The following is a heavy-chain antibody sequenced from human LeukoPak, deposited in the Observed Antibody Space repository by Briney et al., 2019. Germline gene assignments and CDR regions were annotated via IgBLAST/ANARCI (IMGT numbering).Heavy chain of an antibody. Sequence: GGSLRLSCAASGLTFNRNAISCVPQAPGKGLEWVSTIGGSDDQTFYADYVKGRFTMSRDNSKNLVHLQMNSLTGEDTALYYCVRRGDASSGWGDHDFWGQGALVTVSS. J-gene: IGHJ4*02. CDR2: IGGSDDQT. V-gene: IGHV3-23*01. D-gene: IGHD6-19*01. CDR1: GLTFNRNA. CDR3: VRRGDASSGWGDHDF.